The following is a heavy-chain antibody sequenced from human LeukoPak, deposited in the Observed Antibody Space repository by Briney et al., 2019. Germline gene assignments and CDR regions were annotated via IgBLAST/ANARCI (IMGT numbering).Heavy chain of an antibody. Sequence: GGSLRLSCAASGFTFDDYGMSWVRQAPGKGLEWVSGINWNGGSTGYADSVKGRFTISRDNAKNSLYLQMNSLRAEDTAVYYCASRSVGYWYFDLWGRGTLVTVSS. J-gene: IGHJ2*01. V-gene: IGHV3-20*04. CDR2: INWNGGST. CDR3: ASRSVGYWYFDL. CDR1: GFTFDDYG. D-gene: IGHD3-10*01.